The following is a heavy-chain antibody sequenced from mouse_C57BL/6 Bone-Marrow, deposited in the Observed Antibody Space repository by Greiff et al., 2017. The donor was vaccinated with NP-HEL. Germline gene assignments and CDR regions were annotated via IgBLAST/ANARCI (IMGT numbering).Heavy chain of an antibody. CDR1: GYTFTSYW. D-gene: IGHD2-1*01. V-gene: IGHV1-53*01. CDR3: ARLPPIYYGNYVGY. J-gene: IGHJ2*01. Sequence: QVQLQQPGTELVKPGASVKLSCKASGYTFTSYWMHWVKQRPGQGLEWIGNINPSNGGTNYNEKFKSKAPLTVDKSSSTAYMQLISLTSEDSAVYYCARLPPIYYGNYVGYWGQGTTLTVSS. CDR2: INPSNGGT.